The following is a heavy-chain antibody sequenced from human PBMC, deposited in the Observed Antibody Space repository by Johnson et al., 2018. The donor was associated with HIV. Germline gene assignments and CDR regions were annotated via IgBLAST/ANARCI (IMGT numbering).Heavy chain of an antibody. CDR2: ISYDGNNY. Sequence: QVQVVESGGGVVQPGRSLRLSCAASGFTFRKYAMHWVRQAPGKGLEWVAVISYDGNNYYYADSVKGQFTISRDNSNNTLYLQMNSLRAADTAVYYCARDWEETAFDIWGQGTMVTVSS. CDR1: GFTFRKYA. V-gene: IGHV3-30-3*01. CDR3: ARDWEETAFDI. D-gene: IGHD1-26*01. J-gene: IGHJ3*02.